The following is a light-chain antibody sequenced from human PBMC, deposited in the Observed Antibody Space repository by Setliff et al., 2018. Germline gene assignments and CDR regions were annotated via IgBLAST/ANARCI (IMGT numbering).Light chain of an antibody. CDR1: KNDVGGFDF. J-gene: IGLJ2*01. CDR3: CSYAGASTLI. CDR2: DVT. Sequence: QSALAQPASVSGSPGQSVTISCTGSKNDVGGFDFVSWYQQNPGQVPRLIIHDVTSRPSGVSHRFSGSKSGNTASLTISGLQIDDEAEYYCCSYAGASTLIFCGGTKGTVL. V-gene: IGLV2-23*02.